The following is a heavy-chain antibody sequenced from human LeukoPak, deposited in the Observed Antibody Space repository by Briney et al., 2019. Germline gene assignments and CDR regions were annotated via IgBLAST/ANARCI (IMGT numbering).Heavy chain of an antibody. V-gene: IGHV1-24*01. CDR2: FDPEDGET. CDR3: ATGYCSSTSCYRGDYYFDY. D-gene: IGHD2-2*02. Sequence: ASVNVSCKVSGYTLTELSMHWVRQAPGKGLEWMGGFDPEDGETIYAQKFQGRVTMTEDTSTDTAYMELSSLRSEDTAVYYRATGYCSSTSCYRGDYYFDYWGQGTLVTVSS. CDR1: GYTLTELS. J-gene: IGHJ4*02.